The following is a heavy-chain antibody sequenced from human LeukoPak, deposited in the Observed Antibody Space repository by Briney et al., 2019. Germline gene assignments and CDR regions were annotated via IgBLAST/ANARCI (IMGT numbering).Heavy chain of an antibody. CDR1: GYSFTCYW. CDR3: ARSNSGTRDCTTGVCYTDYYGVDV. D-gene: IGHD2-8*01. V-gene: IGHV5-51*01. Sequence: PGESLKISCKGSGYSFTCYWIGWVRQMPGKGLEWMGIIYPGDSDTRYSPSFQGQVTISADKSISTAYLQWSSLKASDTAMYYCARSNSGTRDCTTGVCYTDYYGVDVWGQGTTVTVSS. CDR2: IYPGDSDT. J-gene: IGHJ6*02.